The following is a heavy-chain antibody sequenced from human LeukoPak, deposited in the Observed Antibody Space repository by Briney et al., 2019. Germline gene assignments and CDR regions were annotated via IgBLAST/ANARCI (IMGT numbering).Heavy chain of an antibody. CDR1: GFALSSHW. CDR3: ASSGSYRFDY. CDR2: ITASGTAM. J-gene: IGHJ4*02. V-gene: IGHV3-48*02. Sequence: GGSLRLSCAASGFALSSHWMNWVRQAPGKGLEWVSHITASGTAMFYADSVKGRFTISRDNAKNSLYLQMNSLRDEDTAVYYCASSGSYRFDYWGQGTLVTVSS. D-gene: IGHD1-26*01.